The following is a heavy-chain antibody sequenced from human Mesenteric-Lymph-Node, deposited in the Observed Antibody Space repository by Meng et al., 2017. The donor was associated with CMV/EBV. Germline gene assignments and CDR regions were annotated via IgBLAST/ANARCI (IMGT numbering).Heavy chain of an antibody. J-gene: IGHJ6*02. CDR1: GFSFSING. D-gene: IGHD2-2*01. Sequence: GGSLRLSCAASGFSFSINGMHWVRQAPGKGLEWVAFTRFDGEIFYPDSVKGRFTISRDNFNSMLYLQMDSLRAEDTAVYYCAGESGVPNGMDVWGQGTTVTVSS. V-gene: IGHV3-30*02. CDR2: TRFDGEI. CDR3: AGESGVPNGMDV.